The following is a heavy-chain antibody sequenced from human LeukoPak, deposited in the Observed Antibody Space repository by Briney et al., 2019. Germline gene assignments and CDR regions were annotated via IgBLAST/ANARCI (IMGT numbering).Heavy chain of an antibody. J-gene: IGHJ5*02. D-gene: IGHD3-10*01. CDR2: IYYSGST. Sequence: PSETLSLTCTVSGGSISSGDYYWSWIRQPPGKGLEWIGYIYYSGSTYYNPSLKSRVTISVDTSKNQFSLKLSSVTAADTAVYYCARGTPANRYYYGSGSYYGRHWFDPWGQGTLVTVSS. CDR3: ARGTPANRYYYGSGSYYGRHWFDP. CDR1: GGSISSGDYY. V-gene: IGHV4-30-4*01.